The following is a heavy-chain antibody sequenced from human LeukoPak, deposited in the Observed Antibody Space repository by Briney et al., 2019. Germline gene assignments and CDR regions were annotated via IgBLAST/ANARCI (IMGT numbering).Heavy chain of an antibody. CDR3: ARDRVEGEWELPGNY. Sequence: PGGSLRLSCAASGFTFSSYWMHWVRHAAGKGLVWVSRINSDGSSTNYADSVKGRFTISRDNAKNTLYLQMNSLRAEDTAVYYCARDRVEGEWELPGNYWGQGTLVTVSS. J-gene: IGHJ4*02. CDR2: INSDGSST. D-gene: IGHD1-26*01. CDR1: GFTFSSYW. V-gene: IGHV3-74*01.